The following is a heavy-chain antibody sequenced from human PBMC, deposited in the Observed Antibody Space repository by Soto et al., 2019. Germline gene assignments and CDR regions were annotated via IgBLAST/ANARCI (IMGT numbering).Heavy chain of an antibody. Sequence: QVTVKESGPVLVKPTETLTLTCTVSGFSLSNAGLGVSWIRQPPGKALEWLAHIFSNDEKSYSTSLKSRRTISKHTAKRQVVLTLTNMDPVDTATYYCASTYSTSWYWFDPWGQGTLVTVSS. CDR2: IFSNDEK. J-gene: IGHJ5*02. D-gene: IGHD6-13*01. V-gene: IGHV2-26*04. CDR1: GFSLSNAGLG. CDR3: ASTYSTSWYWFDP.